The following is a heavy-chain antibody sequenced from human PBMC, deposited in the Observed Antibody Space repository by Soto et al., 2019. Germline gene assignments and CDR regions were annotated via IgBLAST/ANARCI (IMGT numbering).Heavy chain of an antibody. D-gene: IGHD3-22*01. V-gene: IGHV1-69*12. CDR3: ARGDATKIVVTTYYAMDV. CDR2: IIPVFGTP. Sequence: QVQLVQSGAEVKKPGSSVKVSCTASGGSLSNFGISWVRQAPGQGVEWMGAIIPVFGTPNYAQKFQDRVTINADESPTTVYMEVRSMTSEDTAVYYCARGDATKIVVTTYYAMDVWGQGPTVSVSS. J-gene: IGHJ6*02. CDR1: GGSLSNFG.